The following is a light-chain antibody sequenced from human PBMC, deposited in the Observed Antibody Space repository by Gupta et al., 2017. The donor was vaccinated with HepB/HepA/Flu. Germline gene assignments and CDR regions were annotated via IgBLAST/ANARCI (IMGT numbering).Light chain of an antibody. J-gene: IGKJ1*01. CDR3: QQYKNWPWT. CDR1: QSVSSN. CDR2: GAS. V-gene: IGKV3-15*01. Sequence: EIVMTQSPATLSVSPGERATLSCRASQSVSSNLAWYQQKPGQAPRRLIYGASTRATGIPSRFSGSGSGTEFTLTISSLQSEDFAVYYCQQYKNWPWTFGRGTKVEIK.